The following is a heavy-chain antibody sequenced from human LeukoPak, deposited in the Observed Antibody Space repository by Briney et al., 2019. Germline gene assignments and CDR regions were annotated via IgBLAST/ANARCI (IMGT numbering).Heavy chain of an antibody. Sequence: GGSLRLSCAASGFTFSSYAMSWVRQAPGKGLEWVSAISGSGGSTYYADSVKGRFTISRDNSKNTLYLQTNSLRAEDTAVYYCAKGGKTIMCPTSCYDYWGQGTLVTVSS. CDR2: ISGSGGST. CDR1: GFTFSSYA. J-gene: IGHJ4*02. V-gene: IGHV3-23*01. D-gene: IGHD2-2*01. CDR3: AKGGKTIMCPTSCYDY.